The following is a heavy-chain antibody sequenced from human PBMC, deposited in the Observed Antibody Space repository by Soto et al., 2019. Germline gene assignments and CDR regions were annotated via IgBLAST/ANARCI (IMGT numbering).Heavy chain of an antibody. CDR1: GYTFTSYG. CDR3: AGEIFWGGFWESNWLDP. D-gene: IGHD3-10*01. J-gene: IGHJ5*02. Sequence: QVQLLQSGAEVKKPGASVKVSCKASGYTFTSYGISWARQAPGQGLEWMGWISAYNGNTNYAQKFQGKVTITTDTSTSTAYMELRSLRSDDTAVYYCAGEIFWGGFWESNWLDPWGQGTLVTVSS. CDR2: ISAYNGNT. V-gene: IGHV1-18*01.